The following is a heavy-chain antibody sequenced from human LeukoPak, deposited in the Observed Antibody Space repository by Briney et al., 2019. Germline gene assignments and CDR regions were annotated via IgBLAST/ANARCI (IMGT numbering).Heavy chain of an antibody. Sequence: GASVKVSCKASGYTFTGYYMHWVRQAPGQGLEWMGWINPNSGGTNYAQKFQGRVTMTRNTSISTAYMELSSLRSEDTAVYYCARGPRHSGWYGYWGQGTLVTVSS. CDR2: INPNSGGT. J-gene: IGHJ4*02. D-gene: IGHD6-19*01. CDR3: ARGPRHSGWYGY. CDR1: GYTFTGYY. V-gene: IGHV1-2*02.